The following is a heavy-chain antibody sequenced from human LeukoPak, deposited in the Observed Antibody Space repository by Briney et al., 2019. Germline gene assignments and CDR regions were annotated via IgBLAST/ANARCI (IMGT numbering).Heavy chain of an antibody. J-gene: IGHJ5*02. CDR3: ARSYYYDSSGINWFDP. D-gene: IGHD3-22*01. CDR1: GGSISSYY. V-gene: IGHV4-59*08. Sequence: SETLSLTCTVSGGSISSYYWSWIRQPPGKGLEWIGYIYYSGSTNYNPSLKSRVTISVDTSKNQFSLKLSSVTAADTAVYYCARSYYYDSSGINWFDPWGQGTLVTVSS. CDR2: IYYSGST.